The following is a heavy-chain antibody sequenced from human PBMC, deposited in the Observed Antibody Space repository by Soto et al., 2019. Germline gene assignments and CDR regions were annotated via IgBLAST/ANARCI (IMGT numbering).Heavy chain of an antibody. D-gene: IGHD4-17*01. CDR3: ARGLYGAYGQDF. Sequence: PGGSLRLSCAASGFTFSNHAMHWVRQAPGKGLEWVAVISYDGSNKYYAESVKGRFTISRDNAKNTVYLQMHSLRAEDTALYYCARGLYGAYGQDFWGQGILVTVSS. CDR2: ISYDGSNK. V-gene: IGHV3-30-3*01. J-gene: IGHJ4*02. CDR1: GFTFSNHA.